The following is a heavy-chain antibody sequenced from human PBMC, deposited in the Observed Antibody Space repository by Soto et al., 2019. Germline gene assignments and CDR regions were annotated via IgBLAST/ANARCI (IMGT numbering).Heavy chain of an antibody. V-gene: IGHV1-3*01. Sequence: GASVKVSCKASGYTFTSYAMHWVRQAPGQRLEWMGRINASIGKTKYAQKYQGRVTITGDKSTSTAYMELSSLRSEDTAVYYCARGRTGDYYMDVWGKGTTVTVSS. CDR2: INASIGKT. CDR3: ARGRTGDYYMDV. J-gene: IGHJ6*03. D-gene: IGHD7-27*01. CDR1: GYTFTSYA.